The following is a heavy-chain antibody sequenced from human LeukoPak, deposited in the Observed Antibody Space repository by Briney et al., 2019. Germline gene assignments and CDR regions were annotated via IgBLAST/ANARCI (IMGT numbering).Heavy chain of an antibody. D-gene: IGHD3-10*01. V-gene: IGHV3-21*01. CDR1: GFTFSSYS. CDR2: ISSSSSYI. Sequence: PGGSLRLSCAASGFTFSSYSMNWVRQAPGKGLEWVSSISSSSSYIYYADSVKGRFTISRDNAKNLLYLQMNSLRAEDTAVYYCARDIPGGYGMDVWGQGTTVTVSS. J-gene: IGHJ6*02. CDR3: ARDIPGGYGMDV.